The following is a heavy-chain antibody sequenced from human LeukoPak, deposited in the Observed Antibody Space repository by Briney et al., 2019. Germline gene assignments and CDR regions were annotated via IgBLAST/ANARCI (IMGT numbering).Heavy chain of an antibody. J-gene: IGHJ4*02. CDR3: ARVAYGDFPTYYFDY. CDR2: IIPILGIA. D-gene: IGHD4-17*01. V-gene: IGHV1-69*04. CDR1: GGTSSSYA. Sequence: SVKVSCKASGGTSSSYAISWVRQAPGQGLEWMGRIIPILGIANYAQKFQGRVTITADKSTSTAYMELSSLRSEDTAVYYCARVAYGDFPTYYFDYWGQGTLVTVSS.